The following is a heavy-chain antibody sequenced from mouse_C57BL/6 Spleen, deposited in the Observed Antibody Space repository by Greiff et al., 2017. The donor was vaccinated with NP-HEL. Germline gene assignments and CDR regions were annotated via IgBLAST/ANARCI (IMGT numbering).Heavy chain of an antibody. J-gene: IGHJ4*01. CDR1: GFTFSDYG. V-gene: IGHV5-17*01. D-gene: IGHD2-4*01. CDR3: AGDDYVLYYAMDY. Sequence: EVKVEESGGGLVKPGGSLKLSCAASGFTFSDYGMHWVRQAPEKGLEWVAYISSGSSTIYYADTVKGRFTLSRANAKNTLFLRMTSLRSEDTAMYYCAGDDYVLYYAMDYWGKGTSVTVSS. CDR2: ISSGSSTI.